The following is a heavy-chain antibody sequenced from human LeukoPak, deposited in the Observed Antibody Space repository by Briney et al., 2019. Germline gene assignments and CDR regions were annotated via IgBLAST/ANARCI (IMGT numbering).Heavy chain of an antibody. CDR2: IRYDGSNK. CDR1: GFTFSSYG. CDR3: ARHLSGVTGYTYGRGIDY. D-gene: IGHD5-18*01. V-gene: IGHV3-30*02. Sequence: PGGSLRLSCAASGFTFSSYGMHWVRQAPGKGLEWVAFIRYDGSNKYFADSVKGRFTISRDSSKNTLYLQMNSLRAEDTAVYYCARHLSGVTGYTYGRGIDYWGQGTLVTVSS. J-gene: IGHJ4*02.